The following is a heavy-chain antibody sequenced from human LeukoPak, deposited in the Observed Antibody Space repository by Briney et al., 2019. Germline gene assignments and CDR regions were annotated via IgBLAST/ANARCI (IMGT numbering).Heavy chain of an antibody. CDR3: ARGFDGGGDSVDQSYAYYYMDV. CDR2: IFYSGST. CDR1: GGSISSYY. V-gene: IGHV4-59*01. Sequence: SETLSLTRTVSGGSISSYYWSWIRQPPGKGLEWIGYIFYSGSTNYNPSLKSRVTMSVDTSKNQFSLKLHSVTAADTAVYFCARGFDGGGDSVDQSYAYYYMDVWGKGITVTVSS. D-gene: IGHD5/OR15-5a*01. J-gene: IGHJ6*03.